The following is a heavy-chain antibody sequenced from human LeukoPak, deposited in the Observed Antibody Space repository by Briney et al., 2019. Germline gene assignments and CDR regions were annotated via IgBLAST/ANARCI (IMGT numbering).Heavy chain of an antibody. V-gene: IGHV4-39*07. CDR3: ARQVAVVEPTDPNWFDS. J-gene: IGHJ5*01. Sequence: SETLSLTCTVAADSISSGSHYWVWIRLPPGNGLEWIGSIFYSGRTYYTPSLKSRVTMSLDTSKNQFSLRLTSVTAADTAIYYCARQVAVVEPTDPNWFDSWGQGTLVTVSS. CDR2: IFYSGRT. D-gene: IGHD2-21*01. CDR1: ADSISSGSHY.